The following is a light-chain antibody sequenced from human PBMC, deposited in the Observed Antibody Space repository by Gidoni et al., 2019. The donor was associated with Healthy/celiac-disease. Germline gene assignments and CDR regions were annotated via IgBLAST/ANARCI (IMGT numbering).Light chain of an antibody. V-gene: IGKV3-11*01. CDR1: QSVSSY. CDR3: QQRSNWPPG. J-gene: IGKJ4*01. CDR2: DAA. Sequence: DIVLTQSPATLSLSPGESATLSCRASQSVSSYLAWYQQKPGPAPRLLIYDAANMATGIPARFSGSGSGTDFTLTISCLEPEDFAVYYCQQRSNWPPGFGGGTKVEIK.